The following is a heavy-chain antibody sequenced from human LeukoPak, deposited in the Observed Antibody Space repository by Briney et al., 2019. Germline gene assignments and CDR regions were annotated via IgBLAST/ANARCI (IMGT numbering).Heavy chain of an antibody. CDR3: ARGGYYGSGNDFRFDP. J-gene: IGHJ5*02. Sequence: SETLSLTCTVSGGSLSSYYWSWIRQPPGKGLEWIGYIYYSGSTNYKPSLKSRVTISVHPSKNQFSLKLSSVTAADTAVYYCARGGYYGSGNDFRFDPWGQGTLVTVSS. CDR1: GGSLSSYY. D-gene: IGHD3-10*01. V-gene: IGHV4-59*01. CDR2: IYYSGST.